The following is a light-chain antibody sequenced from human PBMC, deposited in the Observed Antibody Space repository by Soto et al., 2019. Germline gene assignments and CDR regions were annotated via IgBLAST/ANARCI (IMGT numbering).Light chain of an antibody. J-gene: IGLJ2*01. V-gene: IGLV1-51*01. Sequence: QAVVTQPPSASGTPGQSLTISCSGSSSNIGSHFVYWYQHLPGTAPKLLIYDNNKRPSGIPDRFSGSKSGTSATLGITGLQTGDEADYYCGTWDSSLSAVVFGGGTKLTVL. CDR3: GTWDSSLSAVV. CDR2: DNN. CDR1: SSNIGSHF.